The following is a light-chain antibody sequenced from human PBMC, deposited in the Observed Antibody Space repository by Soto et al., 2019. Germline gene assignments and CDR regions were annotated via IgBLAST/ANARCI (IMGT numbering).Light chain of an antibody. CDR1: SSNIGTYT. J-gene: IGLJ3*02. CDR3: ASWDDNLNGGV. Sequence: QSVLTQPPSASGTPEQRVTISCSGTSSNIGTYTVNWYQQLPGTAPKLLIYTDYQRPSGVPDRFSGSKSGTSASLAINGLHSEDEADYYCASWDDNLNGGVFGGGTQLTVL. V-gene: IGLV1-44*01. CDR2: TDY.